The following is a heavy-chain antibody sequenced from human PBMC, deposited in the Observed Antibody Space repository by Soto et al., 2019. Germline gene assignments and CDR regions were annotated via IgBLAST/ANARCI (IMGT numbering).Heavy chain of an antibody. CDR2: INTNSGGT. J-gene: IGHJ3*02. Sequence: VASVKVSCKASGYTFTGYYMHWVRQAPGQGLEWMGWINTNSGGTNYAQKFQGWVTMTRDTSISTAYMELSRLRSDDTAVYYCARAYGIVVVPAARGHDAFDIWGQGTMVTVSS. CDR1: GYTFTGYY. V-gene: IGHV1-2*04. D-gene: IGHD2-2*01. CDR3: ARAYGIVVVPAARGHDAFDI.